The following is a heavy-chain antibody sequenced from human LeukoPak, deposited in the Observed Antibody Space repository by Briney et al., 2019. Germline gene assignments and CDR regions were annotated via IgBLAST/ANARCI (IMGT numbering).Heavy chain of an antibody. CDR2: ITSSSSYI. D-gene: IGHD1-26*01. CDR3: ARDPYSGGYGDYYYYYMDP. CDR1: GFTFSTYN. V-gene: IGHV3-21*01. Sequence: KSGGSLRLSCAASGFTFSTYNMNWVRRAPGKGLEWVSSITSSSSYIYYADSVKGRFSISRDNAKNSLYLQMNSLRAEDTAVYYCARDPYSGGYGDYYYYYMDPWGQGTTVTISS. J-gene: IGHJ6*03.